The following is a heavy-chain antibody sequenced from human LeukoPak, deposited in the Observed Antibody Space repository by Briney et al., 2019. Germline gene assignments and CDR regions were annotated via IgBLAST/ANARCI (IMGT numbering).Heavy chain of an antibody. Sequence: SETLSLTCTVSGGSISSYYWSWIRQPPGKGLEWIGYIYYSGSTNYNPSLKSRVTISVDTSKNQFSLKLYSVTAADTAVYYCARERAPSGYSSSWYAFDIWGQGTMATVSS. CDR2: IYYSGST. D-gene: IGHD6-13*01. V-gene: IGHV4-59*01. CDR3: ARERAPSGYSSSWYAFDI. J-gene: IGHJ3*02. CDR1: GGSISSYY.